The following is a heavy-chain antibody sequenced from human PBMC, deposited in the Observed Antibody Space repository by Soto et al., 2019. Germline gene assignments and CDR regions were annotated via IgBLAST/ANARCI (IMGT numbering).Heavy chain of an antibody. Sequence: QVRLQESGPKLVRPSQTLSLTCSVSGVSINRGDYYWSWIRQSPGRGLEWIGSIYYNGDTNYNPSLGSRVTMAVDTSKKQFFLDLQSVVAADRAVYLCAREGGDFVQVPYYWGQGSLITVST. J-gene: IGHJ4*02. CDR2: IYYNGDT. V-gene: IGHV4-30-4*01. CDR3: AREGGDFVQVPYY. D-gene: IGHD3-3*01. CDR1: GVSINRGDYY.